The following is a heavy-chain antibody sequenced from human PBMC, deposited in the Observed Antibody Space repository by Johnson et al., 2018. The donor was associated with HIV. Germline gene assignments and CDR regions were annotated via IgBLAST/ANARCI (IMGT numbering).Heavy chain of an antibody. J-gene: IGHJ3*02. CDR3: TTDLAAVGSGAFDI. V-gene: IGHV3-15*01. CDR1: GFTFSNAR. D-gene: IGHD6-13*01. CDR2: IKSNTDGRTT. Sequence: VQLVESGGGLVKPGGSLRLSCAASGFTFSNARMSWVRQAPGKGLEWVGRIKSNTDGRTTDYADSVKGRFTISRDKSKNTLYLQMNSLKTEDTAVYYCTTDLAAVGSGAFDIWGQGTMVTVSS.